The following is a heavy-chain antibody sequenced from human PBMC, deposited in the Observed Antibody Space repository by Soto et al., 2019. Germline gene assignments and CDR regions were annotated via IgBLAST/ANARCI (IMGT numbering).Heavy chain of an antibody. CDR1: GGSVESSSC. J-gene: IGHJ6*02. Sequence: LSLTCAVSGGSVESSSCWSWVRQAPGKGLEWIGEIYHSGTFNYNPSLASRVSVSVDKSTNQFSLNLNSVTAADTAVYYCVRSVPAATWAYNGMDVWGQGTTVTVS. CDR2: IYHSGTF. D-gene: IGHD2-15*01. CDR3: VRSVPAATWAYNGMDV. V-gene: IGHV4-4*02.